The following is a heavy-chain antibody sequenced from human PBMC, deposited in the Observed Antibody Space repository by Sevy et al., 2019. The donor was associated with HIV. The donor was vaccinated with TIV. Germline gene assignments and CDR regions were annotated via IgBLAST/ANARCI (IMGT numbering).Heavy chain of an antibody. J-gene: IGHJ6*02. D-gene: IGHD2-2*01. CDR1: GFTFSSYG. CDR2: IWYDGSNK. Sequence: GGSPRLSCAASGFTFSSYGMHWVRQAPGKGLEWVAVIWYDGSNKYYADSVKGRFTISRDNSKNTLYLQMNSLRAEDTAVYYCARDRCSSTSCSDYYYYGMDVWGQGTTVTVSS. V-gene: IGHV3-33*01. CDR3: ARDRCSSTSCSDYYYYGMDV.